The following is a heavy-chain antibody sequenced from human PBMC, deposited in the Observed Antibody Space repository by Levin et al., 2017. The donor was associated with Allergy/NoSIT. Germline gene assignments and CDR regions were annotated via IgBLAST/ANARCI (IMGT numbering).Heavy chain of an antibody. CDR3: AKHETYYDFLTGYWSLYYFDY. CDR1: GFTFSRNG. J-gene: IGHJ4*02. V-gene: IGHV3-30*18. D-gene: IGHD3/OR15-3a*01. CDR2: ISYDGSDE. Sequence: GESLRLSCAASGFTFSRNGMHWVRQAPGKGPEWVAVISYDGSDENYADSVKGRFTISRDNSKNTLYLQMNSLRAEDTAVYYCAKHETYYDFLTGYWSLYYFDYWGQGTLVTVSS.